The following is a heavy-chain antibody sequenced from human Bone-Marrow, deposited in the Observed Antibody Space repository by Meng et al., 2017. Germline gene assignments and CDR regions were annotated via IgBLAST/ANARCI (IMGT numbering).Heavy chain of an antibody. CDR2: IYHSGST. CDR1: GGSISSSSYY. CDR3: ARDWPVGP. J-gene: IGHJ5*02. Sequence: SETLSLTCTVSGGSISSSSYYWGWIRQPPGKGLEWIGSIYHSGSTYYNPSLKSRVTISVDTSKNQFSLKLSSVTAADTAVYYCARDWPVGPWGQGTLVTVSS. V-gene: IGHV4-39*07.